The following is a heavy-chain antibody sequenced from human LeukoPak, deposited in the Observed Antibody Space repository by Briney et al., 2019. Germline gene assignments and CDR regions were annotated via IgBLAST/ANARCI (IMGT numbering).Heavy chain of an antibody. CDR2: IYYSGST. CDR1: ALASSSSGYY. Sequence: SQTLYLGSNAAALASSSSGYYWGWSRQPPGKSLEWSGSIYYSGSTYYNTSLTSRGTISVDTSKNQFSLKLSSVTAADTAVHYCASHLVGATVYYFDYWGQGTLVTVSP. CDR3: ASHLVGATVYYFDY. V-gene: IGHV4-39*01. D-gene: IGHD1-26*01. J-gene: IGHJ4*02.